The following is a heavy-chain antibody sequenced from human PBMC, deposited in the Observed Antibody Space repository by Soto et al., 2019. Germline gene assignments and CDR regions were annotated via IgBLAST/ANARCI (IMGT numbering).Heavy chain of an antibody. V-gene: IGHV4-30-2*01. D-gene: IGHD6-19*01. CDR1: GGSINSSAYS. CDR2: IYLGGST. Sequence: NPSETLSLTCAVSGGSINSSAYSWSWIRQPPGKGLEWIGYIYLGGSTYFNPSLKSRVSISMDRSRNQLSLKLRSVTAADTAVYYCARATRGSAWSRRLDSWGQGSLVTVSS. CDR3: ARATRGSAWSRRLDS. J-gene: IGHJ4*02.